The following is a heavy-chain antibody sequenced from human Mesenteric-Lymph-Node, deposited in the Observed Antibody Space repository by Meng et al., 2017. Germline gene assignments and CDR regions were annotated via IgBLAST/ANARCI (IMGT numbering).Heavy chain of an antibody. D-gene: IGHD4-17*01. Sequence: ECGGGLVQPGGSLRLSCVRSGFSFSSYSMNWVRQAPGKGLEWVSSISSSSSYIYYADSVKGRFTISRDNAKNSLYLQMNSLRAEDTAVYYCVRGDNGDYVDWGQGALVTVSS. V-gene: IGHV3-21*01. CDR3: VRGDNGDYVD. J-gene: IGHJ4*02. CDR1: GFSFSSYS. CDR2: ISSSSSYI.